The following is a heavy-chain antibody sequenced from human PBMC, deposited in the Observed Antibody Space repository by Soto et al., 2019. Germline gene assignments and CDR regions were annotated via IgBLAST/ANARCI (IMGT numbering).Heavy chain of an antibody. D-gene: IGHD2-15*01. CDR1: GGTLNSYA. J-gene: IGHJ4*02. CDR3: ARDAPRYCSGGNCYSDYFDY. CDR2: IIPISGTA. V-gene: IGHV1-69*06. Sequence: GASVKVSCKASGGTLNSYAISWVRQAPGQGLEWMGGIIPISGTANYARKFQGRVTFTADKSTNTAYMELSSLRSEDTAVYYCARDAPRYCSGGNCYSDYFDYWGQRNLVTVSS.